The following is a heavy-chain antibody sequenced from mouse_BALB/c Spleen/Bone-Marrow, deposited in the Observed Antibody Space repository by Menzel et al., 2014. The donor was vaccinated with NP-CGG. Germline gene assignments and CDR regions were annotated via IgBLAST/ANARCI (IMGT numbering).Heavy chain of an antibody. CDR3: AIAPAMDY. CDR1: GYTFTSYD. V-gene: IGHV1S56*01. Sequence: QVQLQQSGPELVKPGALVKISCKASGYTFTSYDINWVKQRPGQXXEWIGWIYPGDGSSKYNKKYKGKATLTADKSSSTAYMHHSSVTSENSAVYFCAIAPAMDYWGQGTSVTVSS. CDR2: IYPGDGSS. J-gene: IGHJ4*01. D-gene: IGHD1-3*01.